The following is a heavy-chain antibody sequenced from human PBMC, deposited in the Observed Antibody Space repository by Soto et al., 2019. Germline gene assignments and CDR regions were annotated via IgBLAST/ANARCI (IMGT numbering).Heavy chain of an antibody. CDR2: IYYSGST. J-gene: IGHJ4*02. CDR1: GGSISSSSYY. Sequence: SETLSLTCTVSGGSISSSSYYWGWIRQPPGKGLEWIGSIYYSGSTYYNPSLKSRVTISVDTSKNQFSLKLSSVTAADTAVYYCARQIYNWKYEYYFDDWGQGTLVTVYS. V-gene: IGHV4-39*01. D-gene: IGHD1-7*01. CDR3: ARQIYNWKYEYYFDD.